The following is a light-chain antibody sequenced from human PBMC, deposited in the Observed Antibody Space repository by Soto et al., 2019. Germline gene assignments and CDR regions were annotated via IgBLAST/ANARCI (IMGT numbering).Light chain of an antibody. J-gene: IGLJ1*01. CDR2: EGS. V-gene: IGLV2-23*01. CDR1: ASDLGSYNL. CDR3: CSYAGSSTYV. Sequence: QSVLTQPASVSGSPGQSITISCTGTASDLGSYNLVSWYQQHPGKAPKLMIYEGSKRPSGVSHRFSGSKSGNTASLTISGLQAEDEADYYCCSYAGSSTYVFGTGTKLTVL.